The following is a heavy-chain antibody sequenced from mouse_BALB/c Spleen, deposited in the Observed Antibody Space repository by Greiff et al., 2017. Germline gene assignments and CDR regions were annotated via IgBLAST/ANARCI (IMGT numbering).Heavy chain of an antibody. V-gene: IGHV14-3*02. CDR2: IDPANGNT. CDR1: GFNIKDTY. CDR3: ASLLWSQRDYFDY. J-gene: IGHJ2*01. D-gene: IGHD2-10*01. Sequence: VQLQQSGAELVKPGASVKLSCTASGFNIKDTYMHWVKQRPEQGLEWIGRIDPANGNTKYDPKFQGKATITADTSSNTAYLQLSSLTSEDTAVYYWASLLWSQRDYFDYWGQGTTLTVSS.